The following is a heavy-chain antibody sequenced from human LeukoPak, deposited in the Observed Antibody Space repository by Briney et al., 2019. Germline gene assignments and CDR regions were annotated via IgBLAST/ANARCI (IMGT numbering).Heavy chain of an antibody. J-gene: IGHJ4*02. V-gene: IGHV4-61*02. CDR2: IYTSGST. Sequence: PSQTLSLTCTVSGGSISSGSYYWSWIRQPAGRGLEWIGRIYTSGSTHYNPSLKSRVTISVDTSKNQFSLKLSSVTAADTAVYYCARGRNVTVTTVFDYWGQGTLVTVSS. D-gene: IGHD4-17*01. CDR1: GGSISSGSYY. CDR3: ARGRNVTVTTVFDY.